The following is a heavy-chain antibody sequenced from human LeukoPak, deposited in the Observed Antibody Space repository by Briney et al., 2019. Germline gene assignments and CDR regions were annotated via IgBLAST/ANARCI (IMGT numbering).Heavy chain of an antibody. CDR1: GSSISGSY. CDR3: AIEHDGATYSNL. D-gene: IGHD5-12*01. CDR2: IHDSGTT. Sequence: SVTLSLNCTVSGSSISGSYWNWIRQPPGKGLEWIGCIHDSGTTNYNPSLKSRVTISLHTSKNQFSLRLTSVTAADTAVYYCAIEHDGATYSNLWGQGTLVAVSS. V-gene: IGHV4-59*01. J-gene: IGHJ5*02.